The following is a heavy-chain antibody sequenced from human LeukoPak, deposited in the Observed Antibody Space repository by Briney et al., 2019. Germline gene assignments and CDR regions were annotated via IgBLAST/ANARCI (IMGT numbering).Heavy chain of an antibody. CDR2: IYYSGST. CDR1: GGSISSYY. V-gene: IGHV4-59*01. Sequence: SETLSLTCTVSGGSISSYYWSWIRQPPGKGLEWIGYIYYSGSTNYNPSLKSRVTISVDTSKDQFSLKPSSVTAADTAVYYCAMYGSSTSFAGAFDIWGQGTMVTVSS. J-gene: IGHJ3*02. D-gene: IGHD2-2*01. CDR3: AMYGSSTSFAGAFDI.